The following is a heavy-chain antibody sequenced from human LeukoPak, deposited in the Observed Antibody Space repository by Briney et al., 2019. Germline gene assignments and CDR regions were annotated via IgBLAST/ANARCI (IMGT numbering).Heavy chain of an antibody. CDR1: GGTFSSYA. CDR2: MNPNSGRT. V-gene: IGHV1-8*03. CDR3: TRETSSRYFDY. J-gene: IGHJ4*02. Sequence: RASVTVSCKASGGTFSSYAISWVRQAPGQGLEWMGWMNPNSGRTGYAQNFQGRITITRNTSISTAYMELSSLRSEDTAVYYCTRETSSRYFDYWGQGTLVTVSS.